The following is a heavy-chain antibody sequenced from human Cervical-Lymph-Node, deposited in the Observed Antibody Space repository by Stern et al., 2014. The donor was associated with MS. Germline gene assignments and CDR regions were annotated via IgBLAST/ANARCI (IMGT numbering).Heavy chain of an antibody. V-gene: IGHV5-51*01. CDR3: ARPTVTSGYFDY. J-gene: IGHJ4*02. D-gene: IGHD4-17*01. Sequence: VQLGQSGAEVKKPGESLKTSCKGSGYSFTSYWIGWVGPLPGKGLEWWGIIYPGDSHTRYSPSFQGQGTISADKSISTAYLQWSSLKASDTAMYYCARPTVTSGYFDYWGQGTLVTVSS. CDR1: GYSFTSYW. CDR2: IYPGDSHT.